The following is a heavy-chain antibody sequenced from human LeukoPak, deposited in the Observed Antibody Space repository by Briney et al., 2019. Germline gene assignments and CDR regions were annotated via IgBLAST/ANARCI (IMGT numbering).Heavy chain of an antibody. V-gene: IGHV4-31*03. Sequence: SETLSLTCTVSGGSISSGGYYWSWIRQHPGKGLEWIGYIYYSGSTYYNPSLKSRVTISVDTSKNQFSLKLSSVTAADTAVYYCARGSSSMGATFDLWGRGTLVTVSS. J-gene: IGHJ2*01. CDR3: ARGSSSMGATFDL. D-gene: IGHD6-13*01. CDR2: IYYSGST. CDR1: GGSISSGGYY.